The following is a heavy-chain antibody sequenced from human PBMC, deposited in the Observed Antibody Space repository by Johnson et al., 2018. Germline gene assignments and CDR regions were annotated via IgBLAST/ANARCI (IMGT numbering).Heavy chain of an antibody. CDR2: LYYSGST. CDR1: GGSISSYY. CDR3: ARDDRGRYYYYGMDV. J-gene: IGHJ6*02. V-gene: IGHV4-59*01. Sequence: QVQLQESGPGLVKPSETLSLTCTVSGGSISSYYWSWIRQPPGKGLEWIGYLYYSGSTNYNPSLKSRVTISVDTSKNQFSLKLSSVTAADTAVYYCARDDRGRYYYYGMDVWGQGTTVTVSS. D-gene: IGHD1-26*01.